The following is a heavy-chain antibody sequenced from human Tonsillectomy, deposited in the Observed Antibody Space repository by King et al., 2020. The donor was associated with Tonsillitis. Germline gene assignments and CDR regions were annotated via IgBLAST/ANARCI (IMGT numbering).Heavy chain of an antibody. J-gene: IGHJ2*01. CDR3: VKDEGDGNSHYWFFDL. CDR1: GFSFNDYG. D-gene: IGHD5-24*01. CDR2: ISWNSGRI. Sequence: VQLVESGGGLVQPGRSLRLSCAASGFSFNDYGMNWVRQAPGKGLEWVSGISWNSGRIDYADSVKGRLTISRDNAKNSLYLQMNSLRTEDTALYSCVKDEGDGNSHYWFFDLWGRGTLVTVSS. V-gene: IGHV3-9*01.